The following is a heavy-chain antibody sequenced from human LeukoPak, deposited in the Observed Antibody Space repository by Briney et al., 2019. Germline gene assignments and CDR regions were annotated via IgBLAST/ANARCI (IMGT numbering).Heavy chain of an antibody. CDR1: GYTFTGYY. CDR2: INPNSGGT. Sequence: ASVKVSCKASGYTFTGYYMHWVRQAPGQGLEWMGWINPNSGGTNYAQKFQGWVTMTGDTSISTAYMELSRLRSDDTAVYYCAREGSYYDFWSGSWFDPWGQGTLVTVSS. V-gene: IGHV1-2*04. J-gene: IGHJ5*02. CDR3: AREGSYYDFWSGSWFDP. D-gene: IGHD3-3*01.